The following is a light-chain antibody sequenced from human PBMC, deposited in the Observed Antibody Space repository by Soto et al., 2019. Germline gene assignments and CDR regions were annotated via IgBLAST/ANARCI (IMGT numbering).Light chain of an antibody. Sequence: EIVLTQSPGTLSLSPGERATLSCRASQSVSSSYLAWYQQKPGQAPRLLIYGASSRATGIPDRFSGSGSGTDFTLTISRLELEDLAVYYCQQYGSSPPGTFGPGTKVDIK. CDR2: GAS. CDR3: QQYGSSPPGT. CDR1: QSVSSSY. J-gene: IGKJ3*01. V-gene: IGKV3-20*01.